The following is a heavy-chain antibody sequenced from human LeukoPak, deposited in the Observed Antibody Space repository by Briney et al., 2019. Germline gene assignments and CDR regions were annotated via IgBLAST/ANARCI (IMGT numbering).Heavy chain of an antibody. Sequence: GGSLRLSCAASGFILRNYAMHWVRQAPGKGLEWVSLVGGDGNTFYADSVKGRFTLSRDNNKNSLHLQVNSLTTEDTAFYYCIKDSGRGWYFDLWGQGALVTVSS. J-gene: IGHJ4*02. V-gene: IGHV3-43*02. D-gene: IGHD6-19*01. CDR2: VGGDGNT. CDR1: GFILRNYA. CDR3: IKDSGRGWYFDL.